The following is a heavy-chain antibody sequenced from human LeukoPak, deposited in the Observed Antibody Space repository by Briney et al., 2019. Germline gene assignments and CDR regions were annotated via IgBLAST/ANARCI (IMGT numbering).Heavy chain of an antibody. CDR1: GGSFSGYY. V-gene: IGHV4-34*01. J-gene: IGHJ4*02. Sequence: PSETLSLTCAVCGGSFSGYYWSWIRQPPGKGLEWIGEINHSGSTNYNPSLKSRVTISVGTSKNQFSLKLSSVTAADTAVYYCARGRKWLRSYYFDYWGQGTLVTVSS. CDR3: ARGRKWLRSYYFDY. D-gene: IGHD5-12*01. CDR2: INHSGST.